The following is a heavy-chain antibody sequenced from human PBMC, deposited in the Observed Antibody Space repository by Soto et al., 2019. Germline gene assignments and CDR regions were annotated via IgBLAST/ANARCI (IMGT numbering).Heavy chain of an antibody. CDR1: GGPLKNSPQY. CDR2: IHYDGTV. Sequence: PSETLSLTCTVSGGPLKNSPQYRGWSRQPPGGGLEWIGTIHYDGTVYYNPSLKSRVTISVDTSKNQFSLQVNSVTAADTDVYYCTRHPRTPDFWRQGALDTVSS. J-gene: IGHJ4*02. D-gene: IGHD2-15*01. CDR3: TRHPRTPDF. V-gene: IGHV4-39*01.